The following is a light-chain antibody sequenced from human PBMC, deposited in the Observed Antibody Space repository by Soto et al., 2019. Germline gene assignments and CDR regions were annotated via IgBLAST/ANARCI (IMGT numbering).Light chain of an antibody. V-gene: IGLV3-21*02. Sequence: SYELTQPPSVSVSPGQTAGFTCGGDIIGSESVHWYQQKPGQAPIVVVYDDSDRPSGIPERFSGSSSGNTATLTISGVEAGDEADYYCQVWNSSSDHYVFGTGTKVTV. CDR2: DDS. J-gene: IGLJ1*01. CDR3: QVWNSSSDHYV. CDR1: IIGSES.